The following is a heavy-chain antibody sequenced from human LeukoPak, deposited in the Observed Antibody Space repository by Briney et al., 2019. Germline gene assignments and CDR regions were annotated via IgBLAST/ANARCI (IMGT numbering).Heavy chain of an antibody. V-gene: IGHV4-39*01. J-gene: IGHJ5*02. CDR1: GGSISSSSYY. Sequence: SETLSLTCTVSGGSISSSSYYWGWIRQPPGKGLEWIGSIYYSGNTFYSPSLKSRVTISVDTSKNQFSLKLSSVTAADTAVYYCASQESRYSIAASETWGQGTLATVSS. CDR2: IYYSGNT. CDR3: ASQESRYSIAASET. D-gene: IGHD6-13*01.